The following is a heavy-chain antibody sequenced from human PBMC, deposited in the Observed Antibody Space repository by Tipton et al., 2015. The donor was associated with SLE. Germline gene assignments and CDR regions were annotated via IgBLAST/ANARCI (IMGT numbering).Heavy chain of an antibody. CDR1: GGSISSGGYS. CDR2: IYHSGST. D-gene: IGHD1-26*01. J-gene: IGHJ4*02. Sequence: TLSLTCAVSGGSISSGGYSWSWIRQPPGKGLEWIGYIYHSGSTYYNPSLKSRVTISVDTSQNQFSLKLSSVTAADTAVYYCARGVLGGSYPYWGQGTLVTVSS. CDR3: ARGVLGGSYPY. V-gene: IGHV4-30-2*01.